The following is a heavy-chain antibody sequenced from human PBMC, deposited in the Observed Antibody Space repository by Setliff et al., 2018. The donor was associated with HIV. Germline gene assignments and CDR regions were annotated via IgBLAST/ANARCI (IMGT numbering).Heavy chain of an antibody. CDR1: GVSIDKNY. CDR3: AKDAGVTGGLYRYYIDA. Sequence: PSETLSLTCTVSGVSIDKNYWSWVRRPPGKGLEWIGRVYMSGKTNCSPSLKSRVTMSADTSKNQVSLKLTSVTAADTAVYYCAKDAGVTGGLYRYYIDAWGNGTTVTVSS. J-gene: IGHJ6*03. D-gene: IGHD2-8*01. V-gene: IGHV4-4*07. CDR2: VYMSGKT.